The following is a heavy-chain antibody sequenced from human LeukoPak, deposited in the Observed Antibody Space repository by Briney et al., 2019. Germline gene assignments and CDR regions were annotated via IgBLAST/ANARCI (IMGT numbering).Heavy chain of an antibody. Sequence: SETLSLTCTVSGGSISSYYWSWIRQPPGKGLERIGYIYYSGSTNYNPSLKSRVTISVDTSKNQFSLKLSSVTAADTAVYYCARALSSGWRKYYFDYWGQGTLVTVSS. J-gene: IGHJ4*02. CDR1: GGSISSYY. CDR3: ARALSSGWRKYYFDY. V-gene: IGHV4-59*01. CDR2: IYYSGST. D-gene: IGHD6-19*01.